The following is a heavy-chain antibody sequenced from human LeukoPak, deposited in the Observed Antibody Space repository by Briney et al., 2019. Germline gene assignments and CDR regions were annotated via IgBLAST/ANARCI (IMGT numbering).Heavy chain of an antibody. J-gene: IGHJ4*02. CDR3: ARERDGRFFDY. CDR1: GLTFRSYW. CDR2: INQGGSEK. D-gene: IGHD5-24*01. V-gene: IGHV3-7*01. Sequence: GGSLRLSCAVSGLTFRSYWMSWVRQAPGKGLEWVANINQGGSEKYFVDSVKGRFTISRDNARNSLHLQMDTLRANDTAVYYCARERDGRFFDYWGQGTLVTVSS.